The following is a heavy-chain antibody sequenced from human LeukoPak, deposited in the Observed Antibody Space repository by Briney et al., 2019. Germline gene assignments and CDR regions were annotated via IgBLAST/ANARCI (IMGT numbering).Heavy chain of an antibody. J-gene: IGHJ4*02. V-gene: IGHV4-34*01. CDR3: ARIHYRTYYYGSGSYSPFDY. CDR2: INHSGST. Sequence: SETLSLTCAVYGGSFSGYYWSWIRQPPGKGLEWIGEINHSGSTNYNPSLKSRVTISVDTSKNQFSLKLSSMTAAGTAVYYCARIHYRTYYYGSGSYSPFDYWGQGTLVTVSS. D-gene: IGHD3-10*01. CDR1: GGSFSGYY.